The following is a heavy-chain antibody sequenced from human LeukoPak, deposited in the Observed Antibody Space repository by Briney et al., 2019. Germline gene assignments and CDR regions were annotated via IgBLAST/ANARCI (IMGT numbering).Heavy chain of an antibody. CDR2: IYPTDSDT. J-gene: IGHJ4*02. CDR3: ARHPNYCRGGTCYSSSYFDY. D-gene: IGHD1-14*01. V-gene: IGHV5-51*01. CDR1: GYTFSSYW. Sequence: GESLKISCKGSGYTFSSYWIGWVRQMPGKGLEWMGIIYPTDSDTRYSPSFQDQVTISADKSISTAYLQWSSLKTSDSAMYYCARHPNYCRGGTCYSSSYFDYWGQGTLVTVSS.